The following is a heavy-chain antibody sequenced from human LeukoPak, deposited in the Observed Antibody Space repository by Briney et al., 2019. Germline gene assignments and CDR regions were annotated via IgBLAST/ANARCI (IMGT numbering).Heavy chain of an antibody. CDR1: GYSLTSYW. CDR3: ARRLMYYYDTSGYDVAFDI. J-gene: IGHJ3*02. D-gene: IGHD3-22*01. CDR2: IYPGDSDT. V-gene: IGHV5-51*01. Sequence: GESLQISCKGSGYSLTSYWIGWVRQMPGKGLEWMGIIYPGDSDTRYSPSFQGQVTISADKSISTAYLQWNSLKASDTAMYYCARRLMYYYDTSGYDVAFDIWGQGTMVTVSS.